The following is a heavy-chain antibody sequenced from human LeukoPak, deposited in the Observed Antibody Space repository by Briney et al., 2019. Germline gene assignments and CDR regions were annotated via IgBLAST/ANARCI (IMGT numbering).Heavy chain of an antibody. CDR1: GFTFSSYW. D-gene: IGHD1-26*01. V-gene: IGHV3-7*01. J-gene: IGHJ3*02. CDR3: AKDAGATTYAFDI. Sequence: GGSLRLSCVASGFTFSSYWMSWVRQAPGKGLEWVGNIKVDGSEKYYVDSVKGRFTISRDNSKNTLYLQMNSLRAEDTAVYYCAKDAGATTYAFDIWGQGTMVTVSS. CDR2: IKVDGSEK.